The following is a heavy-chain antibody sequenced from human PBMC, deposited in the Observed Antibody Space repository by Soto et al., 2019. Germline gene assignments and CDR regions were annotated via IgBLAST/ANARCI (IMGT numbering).Heavy chain of an antibody. D-gene: IGHD2-2*02. J-gene: IGHJ4*02. CDR3: AKVRAISDFDA. CDR2: ISGSGDST. CDR1: GFTFSSYS. Sequence: EVQLLESGGGWVQPGGSLRLSCAASGFTFSSYSMSWVRQAPGKGLEWVSHISGSGDSTNYADSGKGRFTISRDNSKNTLYLQMNSLRAEDTAVYYCAKVRAISDFDAWGRGTLDTVSS. V-gene: IGHV3-23*01.